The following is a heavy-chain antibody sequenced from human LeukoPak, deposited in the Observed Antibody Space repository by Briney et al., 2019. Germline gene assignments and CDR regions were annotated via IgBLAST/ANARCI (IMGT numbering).Heavy chain of an antibody. D-gene: IGHD5-18*01. CDR1: GFTFTTYC. CDR2: INSDGSIT. J-gene: IGHJ6*02. V-gene: IGHV3-74*01. Sequence: GGSLRLSCAASGFTFTTYCMHWVRQAPGKGLVWVSHINSDGSITSYADSVKGRFTISRDNAKNTLYLQMNSLRAEDTAVYYCARDAVDTANAVWGQGTTVTVSS. CDR3: ARDAVDTANAV.